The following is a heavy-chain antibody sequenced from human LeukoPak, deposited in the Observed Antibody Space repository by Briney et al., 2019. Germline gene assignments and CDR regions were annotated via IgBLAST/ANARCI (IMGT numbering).Heavy chain of an antibody. V-gene: IGHV4-59*01. CDR2: TYYSGST. D-gene: IGHD3-22*01. CDR1: GGSISSYY. CDR3: ARDGPDYYDSSGPPPI. Sequence: SETLSLTCTVSGGSISSYYWSWIRQPPGKGLEWIGYTYYSGSTNYNPSLKSRVTISVDTSKNQFSLKLSSVTAADTAVYYCARDGPDYYDSSGPPPIWGQGTMVTVSS. J-gene: IGHJ3*02.